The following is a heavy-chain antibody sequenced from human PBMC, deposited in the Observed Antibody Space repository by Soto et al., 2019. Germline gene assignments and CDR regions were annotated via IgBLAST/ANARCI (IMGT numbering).Heavy chain of an antibody. J-gene: IGHJ6*02. D-gene: IGHD5-18*01. Sequence: GGSLRLSCAAFGFTFSSYAMSWVRQAPGKGLEWVSAISGSGGSTYYADSVKGRFTISRDNSKNTLYLQMNSLRAEDTAVYYCAKDLTRGYSYGGSGSYYYGMDVWGQGTTVTVSS. CDR2: ISGSGGST. CDR1: GFTFSSYA. CDR3: AKDLTRGYSYGGSGSYYYGMDV. V-gene: IGHV3-23*01.